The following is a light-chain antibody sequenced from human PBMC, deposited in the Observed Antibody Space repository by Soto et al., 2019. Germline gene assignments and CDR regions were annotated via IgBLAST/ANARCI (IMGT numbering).Light chain of an antibody. Sequence: IVLTQSPATLSVSPGETATLSCSASENINTYLAWYQQKPGQAPKRLIYDASNRATGIPARFSASGSGTDFTLTISSLEPEDFAVYYCQHRNNWPLTFGGGNKVEIK. J-gene: IGKJ4*01. V-gene: IGKV3-11*01. CDR3: QHRNNWPLT. CDR1: ENINTY. CDR2: DAS.